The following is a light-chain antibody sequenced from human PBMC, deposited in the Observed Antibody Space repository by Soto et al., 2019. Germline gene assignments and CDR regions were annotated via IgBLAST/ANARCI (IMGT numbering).Light chain of an antibody. V-gene: IGLV2-8*01. CDR2: EVN. CDR3: SSYAGSNNVI. Sequence: QSVLTQPPSASGSPGQSVTISCTGTSSDVGGYNSVSWYQQHPGKAPKLMIYEVNKRPSGVPDRFSASKSGNTASLTVSGLQAEDEADYYCSSYAGSNNVIFGGGTKLTVL. J-gene: IGLJ2*01. CDR1: SSDVGGYNS.